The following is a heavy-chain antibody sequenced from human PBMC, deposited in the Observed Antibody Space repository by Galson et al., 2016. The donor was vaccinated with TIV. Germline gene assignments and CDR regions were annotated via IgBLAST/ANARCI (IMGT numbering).Heavy chain of an antibody. D-gene: IGHD2-15*01. CDR3: VLEGEEKLLN. J-gene: IGHJ4*01. CDR1: GFTLTSYW. CDR2: MNRGGTIK. V-gene: IGHV3-74*03. Sequence: SLRLSCAASGFTLTSYWMHWVRQVPGKGLFWVSSMNRGGTIKLYAESVRGRFTISRDSVKNTLFLQMNVLSGDDTAVYFYVLEGEEKLLNWGHGTLVTVSS.